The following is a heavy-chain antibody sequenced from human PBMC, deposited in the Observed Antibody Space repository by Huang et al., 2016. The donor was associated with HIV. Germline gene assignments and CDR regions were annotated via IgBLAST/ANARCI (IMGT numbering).Heavy chain of an antibody. D-gene: IGHD3-3*01. Sequence: QVHLQQWGAGLLKPSETLTLTCAVSGASFTGNYWPWIRQTPGQGLEWIGEITGSGDTIYNPALESRVTISIDRSKKEFSLRLSSMTAADTAVYYCARQWVLLDYLMGMDVWGQGTTVIVSS. CDR3: ARQWVLLDYLMGMDV. V-gene: IGHV4-34*01. J-gene: IGHJ6*02. CDR2: ITGSGDT. CDR1: GASFTGNY.